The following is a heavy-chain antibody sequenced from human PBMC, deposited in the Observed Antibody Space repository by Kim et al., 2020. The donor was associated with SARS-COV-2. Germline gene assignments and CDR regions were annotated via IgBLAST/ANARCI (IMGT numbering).Heavy chain of an antibody. CDR1: GYTFTGYY. Sequence: ASVKVSCKASGYTFTGYYMHWVRQAPGQGLEWMGRINPNSGGTNYAQKFQGRVTMTRDTSISTAYMELSRLRSDDTAVYYCARHVRLGGWYPSSYYYGMDVWGQGTTVTVSS. J-gene: IGHJ6*02. V-gene: IGHV1-2*06. CDR2: INPNSGGT. D-gene: IGHD6-19*01. CDR3: ARHVRLGGWYPSSYYYGMDV.